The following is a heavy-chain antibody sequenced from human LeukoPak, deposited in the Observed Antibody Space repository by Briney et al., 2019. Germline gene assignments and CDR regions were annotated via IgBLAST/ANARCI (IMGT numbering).Heavy chain of an antibody. D-gene: IGHD3-10*01. Sequence: GGSLRLSCAASGFTVSSNYMSWVRQAPGKRLEWVSVIYSGGSTYYADSVKGRFTISRDNSKNTLYLQMNSLRAEDTVVYYCARAPAIYGSGSYLGYWGQGTLVTVSS. CDR2: IYSGGST. CDR1: GFTVSSNY. V-gene: IGHV3-53*01. CDR3: ARAPAIYGSGSYLGY. J-gene: IGHJ4*02.